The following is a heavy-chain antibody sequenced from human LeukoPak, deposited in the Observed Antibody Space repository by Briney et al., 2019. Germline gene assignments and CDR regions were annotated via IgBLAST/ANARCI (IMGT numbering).Heavy chain of an antibody. D-gene: IGHD6-6*01. CDR2: ISYDGSNK. CDR1: GFTFSSYA. J-gene: IGHJ5*02. Sequence: GGSLRLPCAASGFTFSSYAMHWVRQAPGKGLEWVAVISYDGSNKYYADSVKGRFTISRDNSKNTLYLQMNSLRAEDTAVYYCARDFRVAARPAGAWGQGTLVTVSS. CDR3: ARDFRVAARPAGA. V-gene: IGHV3-30-3*01.